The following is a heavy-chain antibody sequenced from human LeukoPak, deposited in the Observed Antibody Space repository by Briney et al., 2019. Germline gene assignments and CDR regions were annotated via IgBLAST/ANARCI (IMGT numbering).Heavy chain of an antibody. CDR3: ASDLADAFDI. CDR1: GGTFSSYA. Sequence: SVKVSCKASGGTFSSYAISWVRQAPGQGLEWMGGIIPIFGTANYAQKFQGRVTITADKSTSTAYMELSSLRSENTAVYYCASDLADAFDIWGQGTMVTVSS. V-gene: IGHV1-69*06. CDR2: IIPIFGTA. D-gene: IGHD3-16*01. J-gene: IGHJ3*02.